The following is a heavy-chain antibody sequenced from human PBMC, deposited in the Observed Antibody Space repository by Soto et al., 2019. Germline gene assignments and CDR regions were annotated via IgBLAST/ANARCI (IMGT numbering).Heavy chain of an antibody. D-gene: IGHD3-22*01. CDR3: ARLLTYYDSSGYYQGGGWFDP. CDR2: ISAYNGNT. Sequence: ASVKVSCKASGYTFTSYGISWVRQAPGQGLEWMGWISAYNGNTNYAQKLQGRVTMTTDTSTSTAYMELRSLRSDDTAVYYCARLLTYYDSSGYYQGGGWFDPWGQGTLVTVSS. CDR1: GYTFTSYG. J-gene: IGHJ5*02. V-gene: IGHV1-18*01.